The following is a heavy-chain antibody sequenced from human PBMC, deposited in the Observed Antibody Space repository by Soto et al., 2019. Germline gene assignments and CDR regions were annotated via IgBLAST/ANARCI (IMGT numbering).Heavy chain of an antibody. Sequence: KSSETLSLTCAVSYGSISSYYWNWLRQPPGKGLEWIGYIYYSGSTNYNPSLKSRVTMSVDTSKKWFSLKLSSATAADTAVYYCARGSDNSGWYLENWGRGILVTLSS. CDR3: ARGSDNSGWYLEN. CDR2: IYYSGST. CDR1: YGSISSYY. V-gene: IGHV4-59*01. D-gene: IGHD6-19*01. J-gene: IGHJ4*02.